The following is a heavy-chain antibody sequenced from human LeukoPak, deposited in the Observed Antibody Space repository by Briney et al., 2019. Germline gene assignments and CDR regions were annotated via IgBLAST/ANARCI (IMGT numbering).Heavy chain of an antibody. D-gene: IGHD3-10*01. CDR1: GFTFSMFW. CDR2: IKQDGSDV. CDR3: ARDRDGSGSYYILGY. J-gene: IGHJ4*02. V-gene: IGHV3-7*01. Sequence: GGSLRLSCAASGFTFSMFWMTWVRQVPGKGLEWVANIKQDGSDVYYADSVKGRFAISRDNSKNSLYLQMNSLRAEDTAVYYCARDRDGSGSYYILGYWGQGTLVTVSS.